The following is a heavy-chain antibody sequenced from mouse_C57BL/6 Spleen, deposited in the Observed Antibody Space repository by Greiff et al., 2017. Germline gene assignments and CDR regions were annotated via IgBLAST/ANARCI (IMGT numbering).Heavy chain of an antibody. J-gene: IGHJ4*01. CDR1: GFTFSDYY. Sequence: EVQLQESEGGLVQPGSSMKLSCTASGFTFSDYYMAWVRQVPEKGLEWVANINYDGSSTYYLDSLKSRFIISRDNAKNILYLQMSSLKSEDTATYYCARSQLGRGDYAMDYWGQGTSVTVSS. V-gene: IGHV5-16*01. D-gene: IGHD4-1*02. CDR3: ARSQLGRGDYAMDY. CDR2: INYDGSST.